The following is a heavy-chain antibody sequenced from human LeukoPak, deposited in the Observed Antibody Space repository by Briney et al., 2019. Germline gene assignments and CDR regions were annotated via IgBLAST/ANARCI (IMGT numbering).Heavy chain of an antibody. Sequence: VASVKVSCKASGYTFTRYAINWLRQAPGQGLEWMGWINMYTANPAYAQGFTERFVFSLDTSVTTAYLQISNLKTEDTAVYYCVRHDNDDDFDYWGQGTLVTVSS. CDR2: INMYTANP. J-gene: IGHJ4*02. CDR1: GYTFTRYA. CDR3: VRHDNDDDFDY. D-gene: IGHD3-16*01. V-gene: IGHV7-4-1*02.